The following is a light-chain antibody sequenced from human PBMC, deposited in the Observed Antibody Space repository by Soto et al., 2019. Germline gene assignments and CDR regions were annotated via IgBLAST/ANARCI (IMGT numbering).Light chain of an antibody. CDR3: CSYAGSSTPVV. V-gene: IGLV2-23*01. CDR2: EGS. CDR1: SSDVGSYNL. J-gene: IGLJ2*01. Sequence: QSALTQPASVSGSPGQSITISCTGTSSDVGSYNLVSWYQQHPGKAPKLMIYEGSKRPSGVSNRFSGSKSGNTASLTISGLQAVDEADYYCCSYAGSSTPVVFGGGTQLTVL.